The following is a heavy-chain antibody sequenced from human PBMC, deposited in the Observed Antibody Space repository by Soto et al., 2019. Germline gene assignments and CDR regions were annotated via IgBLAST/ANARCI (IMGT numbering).Heavy chain of an antibody. D-gene: IGHD1-7*01. CDR2: ISWNSGSI. CDR3: AKDRFTGTTALSWFDP. Sequence: GGSLRLSCAASGFTFDDYAMHWVRQAPGKGLEWVSGISWNSGSIGYADSVKGRFTISRDNAKNSLYLQMNSLRAEDTALYYCAKDRFTGTTALSWFDPWGQGTLVTVSS. CDR1: GFTFDDYA. V-gene: IGHV3-9*01. J-gene: IGHJ5*02.